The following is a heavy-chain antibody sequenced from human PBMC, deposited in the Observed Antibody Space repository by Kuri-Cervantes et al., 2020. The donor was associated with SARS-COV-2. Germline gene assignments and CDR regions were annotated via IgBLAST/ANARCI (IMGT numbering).Heavy chain of an antibody. CDR2: VSFRDST. CDR3: ARMTFAYSTNWYLDY. CDR1: GGSVRLDH. V-gene: IGHV4-59*02. D-gene: IGHD2/OR15-2a*01. J-gene: IGHJ4*02. Sequence: LRLSCAVSGGSVRLDHWNWIRQSPGRGLEWIGFVSFRDSTNYNPSFSDRVTISRDTSKNHFSLNLTSVTAADTAVYYCARMTFAYSTNWYLDYWGQGSPVTVSS.